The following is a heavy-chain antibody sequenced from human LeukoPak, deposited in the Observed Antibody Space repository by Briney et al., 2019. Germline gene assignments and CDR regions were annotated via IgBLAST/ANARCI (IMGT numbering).Heavy chain of an antibody. CDR3: ASDCSGGSGYTKYYFDY. CDR1: GGTFSSYA. Sequence: SVKVSWMASGGTFSSYAISWVRQAPGQGLEWMGRIIPIFGIANYAQKFQGRVTITADKSTSTAYMELSSLRSEDTAVYYCASDCSGGSGYTKYYFDYCGQGTLVTVSS. D-gene: IGHD2-15*01. V-gene: IGHV1-69*04. CDR2: IIPIFGIA. J-gene: IGHJ4*02.